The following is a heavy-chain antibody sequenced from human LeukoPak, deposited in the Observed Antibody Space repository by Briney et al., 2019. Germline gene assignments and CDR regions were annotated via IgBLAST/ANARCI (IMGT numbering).Heavy chain of an antibody. CDR1: GASIHSHY. J-gene: IGHJ4*02. D-gene: IGHD1-26*01. CDR2: IYYTGST. Sequence: SETLSLTCTVTGASIHSHYWTWVRQPPGKGLEWIGYIYYTGSTTYNPSLESRVTISIDRSGKQFSLKLTSVTAADTAMYYCARDLGSGNFGADYWGQGTLVTVSS. CDR3: ARDLGSGNFGADY. V-gene: IGHV4-59*11.